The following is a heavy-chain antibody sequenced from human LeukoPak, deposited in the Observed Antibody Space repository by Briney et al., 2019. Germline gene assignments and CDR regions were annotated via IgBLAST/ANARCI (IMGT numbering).Heavy chain of an antibody. J-gene: IGHJ5*02. CDR3: ARGGCSSTRCHWSGWFDP. V-gene: IGHV4-34*01. CDR1: DRSFSGYY. CDR2: INHGAST. D-gene: IGHD2-2*01. Sequence: PSDPLTLTGGVLDRSFSGYYWSWIRKPPGKGLNWIGEINHGASTNYNPSRKSRVTISVDTSKNQFSLRLSSVTAGDTAVYYCARGGCSSTRCHWSGWFDPWGQGTLVTVSS.